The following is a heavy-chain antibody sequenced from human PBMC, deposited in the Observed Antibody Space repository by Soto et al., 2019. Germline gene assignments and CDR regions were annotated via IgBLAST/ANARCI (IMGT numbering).Heavy chain of an antibody. CDR2: ISGQSASL. D-gene: IGHD2-8*01. V-gene: IGHV3-9*01. CDR3: ARGYVDFHTPNDFDH. CDR1: GFTFDNFV. Sequence: EVQLAESGGGLVQPGRSLRLSCAASGFTFDNFVMHWVRQGPGKGLEWVASISGQSASLGYAESVKGRFTISRDDVKTSLYLQMNNLRIEDTALYYCARGYVDFHTPNDFDHWGQGTLVTVSS. J-gene: IGHJ5*02.